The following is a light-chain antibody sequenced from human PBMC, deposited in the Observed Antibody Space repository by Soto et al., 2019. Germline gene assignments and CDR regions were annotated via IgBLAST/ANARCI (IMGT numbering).Light chain of an antibody. V-gene: IGKV3-20*01. CDR1: QSVSSSY. CDR2: GAS. J-gene: IGKJ1*01. Sequence: EIALTQSPGTLSLSPGERATLSCRASQSVSSSYLAWYQQKPGQAPRLLIYGASSRATGVPDRFSGSGSGTDFTLTISRLEPEDFAVYFCQQYGSSPPWTCGQGTKVEIK. CDR3: QQYGSSPPWT.